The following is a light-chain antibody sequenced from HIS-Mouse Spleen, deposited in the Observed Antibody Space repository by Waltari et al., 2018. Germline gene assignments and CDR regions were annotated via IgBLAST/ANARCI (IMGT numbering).Light chain of an antibody. CDR3: QSADSSGTYWV. CDR2: EDS. V-gene: IGLV3-25*03. CDR1: ALPKKY. Sequence: SYELTQPPSVSVSPGQTARITCSGDALPKKYAYGYQQKSGQAPVLVIYEDSKRPSGIPERFSGSISGTTVTLTISGVQAEDEADYYCQSADSSGTYWVFGGGTKLTVL. J-gene: IGLJ3*02.